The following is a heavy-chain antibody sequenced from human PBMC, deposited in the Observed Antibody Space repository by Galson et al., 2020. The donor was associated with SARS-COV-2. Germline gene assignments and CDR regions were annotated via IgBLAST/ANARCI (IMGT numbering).Heavy chain of an antibody. CDR2: IHESGTT. Sequence: SETLSLTCIISGGSFSGGGYYWSWIRQTPEKGLEWIGYIHESGTTYYNPSLQSRLSISAVTFKNRFTLHLSSVTAADTAVYFCARSIVAASLWPFDVWGQGRKVIVSS. D-gene: IGHD2-15*01. CDR1: GGSFSGGGYY. V-gene: IGHV4-31*03. J-gene: IGHJ3*01. CDR3: ARSIVAASLWPFDV.